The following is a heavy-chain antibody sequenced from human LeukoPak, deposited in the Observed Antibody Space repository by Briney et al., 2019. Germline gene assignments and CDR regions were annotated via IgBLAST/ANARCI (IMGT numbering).Heavy chain of an antibody. CDR3: ARVDYDFWGGYYTEAGYYGMDV. V-gene: IGHV4-59*01. Sequence: SETLSLTCTVSGGSISSYYWSWIRQPPGKGLEWIGYIYYSGSTNYNPSLKSRVTISVDTSKNQFSLKLSSVTAADTAVYYCARVDYDFWGGYYTEAGYYGMDVWAKGPRSPSP. CDR1: GGSISSYY. D-gene: IGHD3-3*01. J-gene: IGHJ6*02. CDR2: IYYSGST.